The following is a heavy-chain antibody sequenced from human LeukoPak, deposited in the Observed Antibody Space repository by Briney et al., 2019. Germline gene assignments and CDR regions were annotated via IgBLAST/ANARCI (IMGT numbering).Heavy chain of an antibody. V-gene: IGHV3-30-3*01. CDR3: ARGIASGGVIVAYYFDY. J-gene: IGHJ4*02. CDR2: ISHDGSSK. CDR1: GFTFSSYA. D-gene: IGHD3-16*02. Sequence: PGGSLRLSCAASGFTFSSYAMHWVRQAPGKGLEWAAVISHDGSSKFYADSVKGRFTISRDNSKNTLYLQMNSLRADDTAVYYCARGIASGGVIVAYYFDYWGQGTLVTVSS.